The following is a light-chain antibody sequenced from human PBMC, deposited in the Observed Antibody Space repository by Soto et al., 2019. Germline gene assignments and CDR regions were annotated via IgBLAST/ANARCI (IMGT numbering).Light chain of an antibody. Sequence: DIQMTQSPSSLSASVGDRVTITCRASQSISRYLNWYQQKLGKAPKLLIYAASSLQSGVPSRFSGSGSGTDFTFTISSPQPEDFATYYCQQSYSTPYTVGQGTNLEIK. J-gene: IGKJ2*01. CDR2: AAS. CDR1: QSISRY. CDR3: QQSYSTPYT. V-gene: IGKV1-39*01.